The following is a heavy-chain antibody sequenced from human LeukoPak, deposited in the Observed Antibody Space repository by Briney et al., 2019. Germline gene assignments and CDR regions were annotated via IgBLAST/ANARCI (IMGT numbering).Heavy chain of an antibody. Sequence: SETLSLTCAVSGYSISSGYYWGWIRQPPGKGLEWIGSIYLSGSTYYNPSLKSRVTISVDTSKNQFSLKLSSVTAADTAVYYCARHSTSSTTDAFDIWGQGTMVTVSS. CDR2: IYLSGST. V-gene: IGHV4-38-2*01. J-gene: IGHJ3*02. D-gene: IGHD6-13*01. CDR3: ARHSTSSTTDAFDI. CDR1: GYSISSGYY.